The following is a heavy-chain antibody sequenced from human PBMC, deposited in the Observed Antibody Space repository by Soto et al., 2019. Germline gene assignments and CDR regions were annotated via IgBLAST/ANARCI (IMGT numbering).Heavy chain of an antibody. J-gene: IGHJ4*02. V-gene: IGHV4-38-2*01. D-gene: IGHD1-1*01. CDR1: GYPISRDYF. Sequence: ETLSLTCAVSGYPISRDYFWCWIRLPPGKGLECIGSIYHSGSTYYNPSIKRRDTISVDASKNQVSLNLSYVTAADTAVSYCARSANSFKGGFDCWGQVPLVTAS. CDR2: IYHSGST. CDR3: ARSANSFKGGFDC.